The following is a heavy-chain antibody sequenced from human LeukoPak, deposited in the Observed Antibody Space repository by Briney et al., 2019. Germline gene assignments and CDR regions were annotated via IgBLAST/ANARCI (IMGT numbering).Heavy chain of an antibody. CDR2: IIPILGIA. D-gene: IGHD2-21*02. J-gene: IGHJ2*01. CDR1: GGTFSSYA. CDR3: ARDTYCGGDCYPYWYFDL. V-gene: IGHV1-69*04. Sequence: SVKVSCKASGGTFSSYAISWVRQAPGQGLEWMGRIIPILGIASYAQKFQGRVTITADKSTSTAYMELSSLRSEDTAVYYCARDTYCGGDCYPYWYFDLWGRGTLVTVSS.